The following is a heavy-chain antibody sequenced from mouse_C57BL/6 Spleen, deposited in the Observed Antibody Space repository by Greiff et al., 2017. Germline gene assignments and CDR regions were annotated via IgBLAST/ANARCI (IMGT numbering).Heavy chain of an antibody. CDR2: ISYSGST. V-gene: IGHV3-1*01. CDR1: GYSITSGYD. J-gene: IGHJ3*01. D-gene: IGHD1-1*01. CDR3: ARGDYGSSYAWFAY. Sequence: DVKLVESGPGMVKPSQSLSLTCTVTGYSITSGYDWHWIRHFPGNKLEWMGYISYSGSTNYNPSLKSRISITHDTSKNNFFLTLNSVTTEDTATYYGARGDYGSSYAWFAYWGQGTLVTVSA.